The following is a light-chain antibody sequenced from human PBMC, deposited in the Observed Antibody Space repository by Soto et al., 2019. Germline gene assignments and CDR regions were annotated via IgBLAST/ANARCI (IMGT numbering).Light chain of an antibody. CDR2: DAS. V-gene: IGKV1-5*01. J-gene: IGKJ5*01. CDR1: QNIRSR. CDR3: QQYGSSLIT. Sequence: DVQMSQSPSTLSASGGERITMTCRASQNIRSRLAWFQQKPGKAPKLLIYDASSLESGVPQRFSGSGSGTEFTLTISRLEPEDFAVYYCQQYGSSLITFGQGTRLETK.